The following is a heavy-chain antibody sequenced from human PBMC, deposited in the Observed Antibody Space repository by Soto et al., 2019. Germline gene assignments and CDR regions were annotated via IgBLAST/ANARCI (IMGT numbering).Heavy chain of an antibody. CDR3: AKNGLDNSPSAIDS. J-gene: IGHJ4*02. CDR2: ITGSGRDT. CDR1: EFDFSDYY. Sequence: GGSLRLSCAASEFDFSDYYMSWIRQAPGKGLDWVSGITGSGRDTYYADSVKGRFTISRDNSKNMVFLQMNSLRAEDTALYYCAKNGLDNSPSAIDSWGPGTLVTVSS. D-gene: IGHD2-8*01. V-gene: IGHV3-23*01.